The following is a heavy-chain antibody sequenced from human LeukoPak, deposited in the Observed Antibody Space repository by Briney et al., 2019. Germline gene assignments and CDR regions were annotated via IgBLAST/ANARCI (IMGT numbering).Heavy chain of an antibody. Sequence: GGSLRLSCAASGFTFSNAWMSWVRQAPGKGLEWVGRIKSKTDGGTTDYAAPVKGRFTISRDDSKNTLYLQMNSLKTEDTAVYYCTTDPSITLRYFGWTRDYWGQGTLVTVSS. V-gene: IGHV3-15*01. CDR2: IKSKTDGGTT. CDR3: TTDPSITLRYFGWTRDY. CDR1: GFTFSNAW. D-gene: IGHD3-9*01. J-gene: IGHJ4*02.